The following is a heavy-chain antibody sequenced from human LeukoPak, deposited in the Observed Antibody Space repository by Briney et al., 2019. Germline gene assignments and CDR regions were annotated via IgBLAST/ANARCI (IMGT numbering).Heavy chain of an antibody. Sequence: PSETLSLTCTVSGGSISSYYWSWIRQPPGKGLEWIGYIYYSGSTNYNPSLKSRVTISVDTSKNQFSLKLSSVTAADTAVYYCASPEMARDGTYAMDVWGQGTTVTVSS. CDR3: ASPEMARDGTYAMDV. CDR2: IYYSGST. J-gene: IGHJ6*02. CDR1: GGSISSYY. D-gene: IGHD5-24*01. V-gene: IGHV4-59*01.